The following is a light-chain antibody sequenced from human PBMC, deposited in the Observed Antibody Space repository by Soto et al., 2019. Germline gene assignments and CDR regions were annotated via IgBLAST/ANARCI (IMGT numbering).Light chain of an antibody. CDR1: QSVSDK. CDR3: QHYNNWPQWT. J-gene: IGKJ1*01. V-gene: IGKV3-15*01. Sequence: EIVMTQSPATLSVSPGERATLSCRASQSVSDKVAWYQQKPGQAPRLLIYLASSRATGIPARFSGSGSGTEFTLTISSLQSEDFAVYYCQHYNNWPQWTFGQGTKVDIK. CDR2: LAS.